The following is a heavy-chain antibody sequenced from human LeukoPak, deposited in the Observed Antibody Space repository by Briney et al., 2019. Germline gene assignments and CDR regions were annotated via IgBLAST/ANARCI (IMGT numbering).Heavy chain of an antibody. V-gene: IGHV3-7*01. Sequence: TGGSLRLSCAASGFTFSSCWMSWVRQAPGKGLEWVANIKQDGSEKYYVDSVKGRFTISRDNAKNSLYLQMNSLRAEDTAVYYCARVGRWLQLVWSAYFGYWGQGTLVTVSS. CDR1: GFTFSSCW. D-gene: IGHD5-24*01. CDR3: ARVGRWLQLVWSAYFGY. CDR2: IKQDGSEK. J-gene: IGHJ4*02.